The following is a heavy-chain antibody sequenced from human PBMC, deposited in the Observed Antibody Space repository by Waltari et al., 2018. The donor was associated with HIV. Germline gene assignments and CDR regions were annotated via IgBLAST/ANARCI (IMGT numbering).Heavy chain of an antibody. CDR1: GFPFGSYG. Sequence: QVQLVESGGGVVQPEMSLRLSCAASGFPFGSYGMHWVRQAPGKGLEWVAVISYDGSNKFYTDSVKGRFTISKDNSKNTLYLQMNSLRAEDTAVYYCAKTGYGDYGRDDWGQGTLVTVSS. CDR3: AKTGYGDYGRDD. V-gene: IGHV3-30*18. D-gene: IGHD4-17*01. CDR2: ISYDGSNK. J-gene: IGHJ4*02.